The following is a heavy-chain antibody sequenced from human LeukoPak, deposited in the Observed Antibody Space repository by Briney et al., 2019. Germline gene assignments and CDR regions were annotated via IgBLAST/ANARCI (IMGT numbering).Heavy chain of an antibody. CDR1: GGSISSYY. CDR2: IYTSGST. Sequence: SETLSLTCTVSGGSISSYYWSWIRQPAGKGLEWIGRIYTSGSTNYNPSLKSRVTMSVDTSKNQFSLKLSCVTAADTAVYYCARVHIASGSGSYYNDAFDIWGQGTMVTVSS. J-gene: IGHJ3*02. D-gene: IGHD3-10*01. CDR3: ARVHIASGSGSYYNDAFDI. V-gene: IGHV4-4*07.